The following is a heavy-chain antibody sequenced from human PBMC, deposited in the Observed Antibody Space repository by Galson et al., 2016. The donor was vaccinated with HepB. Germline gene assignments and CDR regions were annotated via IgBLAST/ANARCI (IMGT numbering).Heavy chain of an antibody. J-gene: IGHJ4*02. CDR2: TYYRSKWYN. Sequence: CAISGDSVSSNSAAWNWIRQSPSRGLEWLGRTYYRSKWYNDYAESVKSRITINPDTSKNQFSLQLHSVTPDDTAFYCCAGEGASGYALDYWGQGTLVTVAS. CDR1: GDSVSSNSAA. D-gene: IGHD6-25*01. CDR3: AGEGASGYALDY. V-gene: IGHV6-1*01.